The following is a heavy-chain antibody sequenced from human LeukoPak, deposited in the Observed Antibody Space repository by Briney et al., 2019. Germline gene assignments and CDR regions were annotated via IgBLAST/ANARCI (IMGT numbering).Heavy chain of an antibody. V-gene: IGHV4-59*12. CDR2: IYHSGST. CDR3: ARDIVGATIKTY. D-gene: IGHD1-26*01. J-gene: IGHJ4*02. Sequence: PSETLSLTCTVSGGSISSYYWSWIRQPPGKGLEWIGEIYHSGSTNYNPSLKSRVTISVDKSKNQFSLKLSSVTAADTAVYYCARDIVGATIKTYWGQGTLVTVSS. CDR1: GGSISSYY.